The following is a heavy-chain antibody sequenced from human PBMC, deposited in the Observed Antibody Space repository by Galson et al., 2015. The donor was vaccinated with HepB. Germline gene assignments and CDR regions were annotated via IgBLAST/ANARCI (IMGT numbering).Heavy chain of an antibody. D-gene: IGHD3-9*01. CDR3: AKASCGTTNCFGYYNFYMDV. V-gene: IGHV3-9*01. CDR1: GFTFDGYA. Sequence: SLRLSCAATGFTFDGYAMHWVRQIPGKGLEWVSGINWNTGSKGYVASVEGRFTISRDIAKNTLYLEMNSLRFGDTALYFCAKASCGTTNCFGYYNFYMDVWGRGTAVTVSS. CDR2: INWNTGSK. J-gene: IGHJ6*03.